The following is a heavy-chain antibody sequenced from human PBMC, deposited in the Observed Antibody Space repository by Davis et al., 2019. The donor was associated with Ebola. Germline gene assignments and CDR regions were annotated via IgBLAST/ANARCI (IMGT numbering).Heavy chain of an antibody. Sequence: ASVKVSCKASGYTFTSYGISWVRQAPGQGLEWMGWISAYNGNTNYAQKLQGRVTMTTDTSTSTAYMELRSLRSDDTAVYYCARSGSDYLRYGVWFDPWGQGTLVTVSS. CDR3: ARSGSDYLRYGVWFDP. CDR2: ISAYNGNT. D-gene: IGHD4-17*01. V-gene: IGHV1-18*01. J-gene: IGHJ5*02. CDR1: GYTFTSYG.